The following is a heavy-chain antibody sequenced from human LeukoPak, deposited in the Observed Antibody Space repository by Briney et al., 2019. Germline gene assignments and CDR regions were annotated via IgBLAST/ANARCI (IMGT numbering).Heavy chain of an antibody. Sequence: PSETLSLTCTVYGGSFSGYYWHWIRQPPGKGLEWIGEINHSGSTNYNPSLKSRVTISVDTSKNQFSLKLSSVTAADTAVYYCARVVPAATAPNYGMDVWGQGTTVTVSS. CDR1: GGSFSGYY. V-gene: IGHV4-34*01. CDR3: ARVVPAATAPNYGMDV. D-gene: IGHD2-2*01. CDR2: INHSGST. J-gene: IGHJ6*02.